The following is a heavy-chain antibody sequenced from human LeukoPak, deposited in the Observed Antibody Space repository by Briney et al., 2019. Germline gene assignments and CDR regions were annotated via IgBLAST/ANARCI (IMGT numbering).Heavy chain of an antibody. D-gene: IGHD5-24*01. CDR1: GFTFSDYW. CDR3: ATMGRLDY. J-gene: IGHJ4*02. Sequence: TGGSLRLSCAASGFTFSDYWMTWVRQAPGKGLEWVANINHDGTSKYYVDSVKGRFTISRDNAKNSLYLQMNSLRVDDTAVYYCATMGRLDYRGQGTLVSVSS. V-gene: IGHV3-7*01. CDR2: INHDGTSK.